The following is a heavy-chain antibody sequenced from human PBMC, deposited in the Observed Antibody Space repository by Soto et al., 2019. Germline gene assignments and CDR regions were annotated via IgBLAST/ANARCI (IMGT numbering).Heavy chain of an antibody. Sequence: QVQLVQSGAEVKKPGSSVKVSCKASGGTFSSYTISWVRQAPGQGLEWMGRIIPILGIANYAQKFQGRVTIPADKSTSTAYMELSSLISEDTSVYYCVSLGGGLQQTSFDPWGQGTLVTVSS. CDR3: VSLGGGLQQTSFDP. J-gene: IGHJ5*02. V-gene: IGHV1-69*02. CDR1: GGTFSSYT. D-gene: IGHD1-1*01. CDR2: IIPILGIA.